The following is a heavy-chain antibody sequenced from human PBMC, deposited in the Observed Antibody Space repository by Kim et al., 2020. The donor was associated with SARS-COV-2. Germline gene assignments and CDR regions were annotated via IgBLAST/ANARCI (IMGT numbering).Heavy chain of an antibody. D-gene: IGHD1-1*01. CDR2: IYYSGST. J-gene: IGHJ4*02. Sequence: SETLSLTCTVSGGSISSSSYYWGWIRQPPGKGLEWIGSIYYSGSTYYNPSLKSRVTISVDTSKNQFSLKLSSVTAADTAVYYCARVEGGAWKVVDYWGQGTLVTVSS. V-gene: IGHV4-39*07. CDR3: ARVEGGAWKVVDY. CDR1: GGSISSSSYY.